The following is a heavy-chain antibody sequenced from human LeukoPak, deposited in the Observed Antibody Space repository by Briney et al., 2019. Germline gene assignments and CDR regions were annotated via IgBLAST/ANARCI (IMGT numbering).Heavy chain of an antibody. CDR2: ISAYNGNT. CDR1: GYTFTSYG. Sequence: ASVKVSCKASGYTFTSYGISWVRQAPGQGLEWMGWISAYNGNTNYAQKLQGRVTMTTDTSTSTAYVELRSLRSDDTAVYYCARLPGIAVAGVFDYWGQGTLVTVSS. D-gene: IGHD6-19*01. CDR3: ARLPGIAVAGVFDY. J-gene: IGHJ4*02. V-gene: IGHV1-18*01.